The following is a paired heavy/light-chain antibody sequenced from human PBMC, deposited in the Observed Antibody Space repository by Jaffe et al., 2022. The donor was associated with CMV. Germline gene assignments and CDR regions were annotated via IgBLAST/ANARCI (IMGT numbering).Light chain of an antibody. CDR2: AAS. Sequence: EIVLTQSPGTLSLSPGERATLSCRASQSVSSGYLAWYQQKPGQAPRLLIYAASSRATGIPDRFSGSGSGTDFTLTISRLEPEDFAVYYCQHYDSSSRTFGQGTKLEI. V-gene: IGKV3-20*01. CDR3: QHYDSSSRT. CDR1: QSVSSGY. J-gene: IGKJ2*01.
Heavy chain of an antibody. Sequence: EVQLLESGGGLLQPGGSVRLSCAVSGFTFPTYVMSWVRQAPGKGLEWVAAINGGGGITYYADSVKGRFTISRDNSKNTLYLQMNSLRAEDTAVYYCAKETTKYSGTYYYYYGMDAWGQGTTVTVSS. J-gene: IGHJ6*02. D-gene: IGHD1-26*01. V-gene: IGHV3-23*01. CDR2: INGGGGIT. CDR1: GFTFPTYV. CDR3: AKETTKYSGTYYYYYGMDA.